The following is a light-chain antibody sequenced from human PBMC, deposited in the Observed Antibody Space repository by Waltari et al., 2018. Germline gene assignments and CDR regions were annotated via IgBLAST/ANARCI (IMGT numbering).Light chain of an antibody. CDR1: SGHSSNI. V-gene: IGLV4-69*01. CDR2: INSDGSH. Sequence: QLVLTQSPSASASLGASVKLTCTLDSGHSSNIVAWLQQQPEKGPRDLMKINSDGSHTKGDEIPVRFSGSSSGAERYLIISSAQSEDEADYYCQTGGHGTWVFGGGTKLTVL. J-gene: IGLJ3*02. CDR3: QTGGHGTWV.